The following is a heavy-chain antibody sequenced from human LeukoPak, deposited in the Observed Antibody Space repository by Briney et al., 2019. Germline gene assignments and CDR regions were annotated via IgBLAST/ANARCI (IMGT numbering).Heavy chain of an antibody. CDR3: ARDMGTEYYYDSSGYYPNYFDY. J-gene: IGHJ4*01. D-gene: IGHD3-22*01. CDR1: GFTFSSYS. Sequence: GGSLRLSCAASGFTFSSYSMNWVRQAPGKGLEWVSSISSSSSYIYYADSVKGRFTISRDNAKNSLYLQMNSLRAEDTAVYYCARDMGTEYYYDSSGYYPNYFDYWGQGTLVTVPS. V-gene: IGHV3-21*01. CDR2: ISSSSSYI.